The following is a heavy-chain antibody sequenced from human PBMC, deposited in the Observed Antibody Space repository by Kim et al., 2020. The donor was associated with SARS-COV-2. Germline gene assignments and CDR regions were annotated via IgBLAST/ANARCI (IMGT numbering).Heavy chain of an antibody. Sequence: GGSLRLSCAASGFTFSSYSMNWVRQAPGKGLEWVSSISSSSSYIYYADSVKGRFTISRDNAKNSLYLQMNSLRAEDTAVYYCARVGQGYGSGSVYWGQGTLVTVSS. CDR3: ARVGQGYGSGSVY. D-gene: IGHD3-10*01. V-gene: IGHV3-21*01. CDR1: GFTFSSYS. J-gene: IGHJ4*02. CDR2: ISSSSSYI.